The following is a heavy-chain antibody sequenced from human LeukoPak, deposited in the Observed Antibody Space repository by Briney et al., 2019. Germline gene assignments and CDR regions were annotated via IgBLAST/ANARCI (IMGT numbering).Heavy chain of an antibody. CDR3: AIAPGEDCSSPSCTQPNYYYYYYMDV. D-gene: IGHD2-2*01. CDR2: IYYSGST. CDR1: GGSISIYY. J-gene: IGHJ6*03. V-gene: IGHV4-59*01. Sequence: SETLPLTCTVSGGSISIYYWSWIRQPPGKGLEWIGYIYYSGSTNYNPSLKSRVTISVDTSKNQFSLKLSSVTAADTAVYYCAIAPGEDCSSPSCTQPNYYYYYYMDVWGKGTTVTVSS.